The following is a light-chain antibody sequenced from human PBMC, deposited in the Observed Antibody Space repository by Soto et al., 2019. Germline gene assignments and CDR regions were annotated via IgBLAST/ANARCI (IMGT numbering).Light chain of an antibody. V-gene: IGLV2-14*01. J-gene: IGLJ1*01. Sequence: LTQPASVSGSLGQSITISCTGTSNDVGAYNYVYWYQQHPGKAPKLIIYEVSNRPSGISNRSSGSKSGNTASLTISGLQAEDEADYYCSSYAGSDNPYVFGTGTKVTGL. CDR1: SNDVGAYNY. CDR2: EVS. CDR3: SSYAGSDNPYV.